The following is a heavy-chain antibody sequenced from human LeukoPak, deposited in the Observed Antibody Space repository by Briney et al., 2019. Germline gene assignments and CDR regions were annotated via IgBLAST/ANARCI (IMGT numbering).Heavy chain of an antibody. CDR3: TTPLIAAAGTGY. J-gene: IGHJ4*02. D-gene: IGHD6-13*01. Sequence: GGSLRLSCAAPGFTFSGSAMHWVRQASGKGLEWVGRIRSKANSYATAYAASVKGRFTISRDDSKNTAYLQMNSLKTKDTAVYYCTTPLIAAAGTGYWGQGTLVTVSS. CDR2: IRSKANSYAT. CDR1: GFTFSGSA. V-gene: IGHV3-73*01.